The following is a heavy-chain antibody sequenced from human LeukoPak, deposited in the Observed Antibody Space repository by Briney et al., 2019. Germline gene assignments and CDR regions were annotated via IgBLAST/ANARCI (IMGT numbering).Heavy chain of an antibody. V-gene: IGHV4-39*01. CDR1: GGSISTSSYY. Sequence: SEALSLTCSVSGGSISTSSYYWGWIRQPPGMGLEWIGTIHYSGSTNYSPSLKSRVTMSIDTSKNQFSLRLSSVTAADTAVYYCAKHESLIAFDVWGQGTMVTVPS. CDR3: AKHESLIAFDV. CDR2: IHYSGST. J-gene: IGHJ3*01.